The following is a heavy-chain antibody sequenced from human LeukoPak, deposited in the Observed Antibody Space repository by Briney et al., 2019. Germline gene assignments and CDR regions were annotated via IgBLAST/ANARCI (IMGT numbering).Heavy chain of an antibody. CDR3: ARDTLPSYYHYMDV. CDR2: ISGGDSTI. V-gene: IGHV3-48*03. J-gene: IGHJ6*03. Sequence: GGSLRLSCAASGFTFSSYEMNWVRQAPGKGLEGVSYISGGDSTIYYADSVKGRFPISRDNAKNSLYLQMNSLRAEDTAVYYCARDTLPSYYHYMDVWGNGTTVTVFS. CDR1: GFTFSSYE.